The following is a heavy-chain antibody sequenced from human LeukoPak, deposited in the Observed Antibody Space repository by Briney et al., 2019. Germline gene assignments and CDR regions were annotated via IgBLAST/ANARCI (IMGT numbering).Heavy chain of an antibody. CDR2: ISSGSTT. CDR3: ARDEGSRWKNWFDP. J-gene: IGHJ5*02. Sequence: GGSLRLSCAASGFTFSSYEMNWVRQAPGKGLEWVSYISSGSTTYYADSVKGRFTISRDNAKNSLYLQMNSLRAEDTAVYYCARDEGSRWKNWFDPWGQGTLVTVSS. CDR1: GFTFSSYE. D-gene: IGHD6-13*01. V-gene: IGHV3-48*03.